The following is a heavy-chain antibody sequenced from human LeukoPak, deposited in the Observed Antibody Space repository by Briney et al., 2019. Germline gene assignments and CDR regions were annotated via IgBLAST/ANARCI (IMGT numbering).Heavy chain of an antibody. J-gene: IGHJ6*02. CDR2: IRSKANSYAT. Sequence: PGGSLRLSCAASGFTFSGSAMHWVRQASGKGLEWVGRIRSKANSYATAYAASVKGRFTISRDDSKNTAYLQMNSLKTEDTAVYYCTRHDSGSGWFPYYYYGMDVWGQGTTVTVSS. D-gene: IGHD6-19*01. CDR1: GFTFSGSA. CDR3: TRHDSGSGWFPYYYYGMDV. V-gene: IGHV3-73*01.